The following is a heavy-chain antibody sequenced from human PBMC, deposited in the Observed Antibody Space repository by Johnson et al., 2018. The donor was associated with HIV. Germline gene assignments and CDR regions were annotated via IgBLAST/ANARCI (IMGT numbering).Heavy chain of an antibody. J-gene: IGHJ3*01. CDR3: VRDFPIGPAGPKDAFDL. CDR2: IKQDGNEK. V-gene: IGHV3-7*05. Sequence: VQLVESGGGLVQPGGSLRLSCAASGFTFTSYWMSWVRQAPGKGLEWVANIKQDGNEKYYVDSLKGRFTISRDNAKISLYLQMNSLRAEDTAVYYCVRDFPIGPAGPKDAFDLWGPGTMVTVSS. CDR1: GFTFTSYW. D-gene: IGHD2-2*01.